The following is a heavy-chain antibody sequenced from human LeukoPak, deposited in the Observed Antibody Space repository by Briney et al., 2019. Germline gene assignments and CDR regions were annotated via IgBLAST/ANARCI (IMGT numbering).Heavy chain of an antibody. V-gene: IGHV3-74*01. Sequence: PGGSLRLSCAASGFTFSSFWIHWVRQAPGKGLVWVSHISPDGTTTTYADSVRGRVTISRDNAKNTLYLQMNSLRVEDSAVYYCAKSHYYDGRGYHIDYWGPGTLVTVSS. D-gene: IGHD3-22*01. CDR3: AKSHYYDGRGYHIDY. J-gene: IGHJ4*02. CDR2: ISPDGTTT. CDR1: GFTFSSFW.